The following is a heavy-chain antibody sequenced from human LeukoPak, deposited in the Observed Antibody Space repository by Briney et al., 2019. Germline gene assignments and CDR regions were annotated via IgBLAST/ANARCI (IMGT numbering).Heavy chain of an antibody. CDR2: IYYSGST. J-gene: IGHJ4*02. V-gene: IGHV4-39*01. Sequence: SETLSLTCTVSGGSISSSSYYWGWIRQPPGKGLEWIGSIYYSGSTYYNPSLKSRVTISVDTSKNQFSLKLGSVTAADTAVYYCARHLASYYDIDYWGQGTLVTVSS. D-gene: IGHD3-9*01. CDR1: GGSISSSSYY. CDR3: ARHLASYYDIDY.